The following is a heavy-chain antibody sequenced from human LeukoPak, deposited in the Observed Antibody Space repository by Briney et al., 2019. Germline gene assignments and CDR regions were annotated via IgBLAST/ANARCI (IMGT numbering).Heavy chain of an antibody. J-gene: IGHJ4*02. CDR1: GYTFTGYY. D-gene: IGHD6-19*01. Sequence: GASVKVSCKASGYTFTGYYMHWVRQAPGQGLEWMGWINPNTGGTNYAQKFQGRVTMTRDTTISTAYMELSRLTSDDTAVYHCASYPRYSSSPPFDYWGQGTLVTVSS. CDR3: ASYPRYSSSPPFDY. V-gene: IGHV1-2*02. CDR2: INPNTGGT.